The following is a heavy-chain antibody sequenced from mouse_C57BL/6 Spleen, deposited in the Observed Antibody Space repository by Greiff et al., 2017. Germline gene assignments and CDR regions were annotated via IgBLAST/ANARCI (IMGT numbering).Heavy chain of an antibody. J-gene: IGHJ2*01. CDR1: GFNIKDYY. D-gene: IGHD1-1*01. V-gene: IGHV14-2*01. CDR2: IDPEDGET. Sequence: VQLQQSGAELVKPGASVKLSCTASGFNIKDYYMHWVKQRTEQGLEWIGRIDPEDGETKYAPKFPGKATITADTSSNTAYLQLSSLTSEDTAVYYCARPPTDGSSFLDYWGQGTTLTVSS. CDR3: ARPPTDGSSFLDY.